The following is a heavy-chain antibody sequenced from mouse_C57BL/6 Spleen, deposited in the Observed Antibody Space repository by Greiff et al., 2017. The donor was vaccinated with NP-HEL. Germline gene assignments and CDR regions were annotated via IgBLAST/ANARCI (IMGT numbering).Heavy chain of an antibody. Sequence: EVHLVESGPGLVKPSQSLSLTCSVTGYSITSGYYWNWIRQFPGNKLEWMGYISYDGSNNYNPSLKNRISITRDTSKNQFFLKLNSVTTEDTATYYCARGALSPFDYWGQGTTLTVSS. J-gene: IGHJ2*01. CDR1: GYSITSGYY. CDR3: ARGALSPFDY. CDR2: ISYDGSN. V-gene: IGHV3-6*01.